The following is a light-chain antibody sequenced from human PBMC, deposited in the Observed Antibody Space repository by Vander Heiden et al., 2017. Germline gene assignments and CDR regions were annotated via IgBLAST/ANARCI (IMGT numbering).Light chain of an antibody. CDR2: AAS. J-gene: IGKJ1*01. CDR1: QSISSF. CDR3: QQSDSTPWT. Sequence: DIQMTQSPSSLSASVGDRVTITCRASQSISSFLNWYQQKPGKAPKLLIYAASSLQSGVPSRFSGSGSGTDLTLTISSLQPEDFATYYCQQSDSTPWTFGQGTKVXIK. V-gene: IGKV1-39*01.